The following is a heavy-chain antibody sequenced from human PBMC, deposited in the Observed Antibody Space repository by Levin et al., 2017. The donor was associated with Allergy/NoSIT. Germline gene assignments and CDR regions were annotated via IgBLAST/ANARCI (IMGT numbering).Heavy chain of an antibody. CDR3: ARDPDSSGWDDAFDI. CDR2: ISSSGSTI. V-gene: IGHV3-11*01. CDR1: GFTFSDYY. Sequence: GESLKISCAASGFTFSDYYMSWIRQAPGKGLEWVSYISSSGSTIYYADSVKGRFTISRDNAKNSLYLQMNSLRAEDTAVYYCARDPDSSGWDDAFDIWGQGTMVTVSS. J-gene: IGHJ3*02. D-gene: IGHD6-19*01.